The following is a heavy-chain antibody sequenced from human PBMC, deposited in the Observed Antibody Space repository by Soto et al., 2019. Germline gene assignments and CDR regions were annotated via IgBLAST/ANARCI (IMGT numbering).Heavy chain of an antibody. D-gene: IGHD4-17*01. CDR1: GGSISSGGYF. Sequence: QVQLQESGPGLVKPSQTLSLTCTVSGGSISSGGYFWSWIRQPPGKGLEWIGYIYYSGTTYYNPSLRSRVTISVDTSKIQFSLKLSSVTAADTAVYYCARTSGDTSWFDPWGQGTLVTVSS. CDR3: ARTSGDTSWFDP. CDR2: IYYSGTT. J-gene: IGHJ5*02. V-gene: IGHV4-30-4*01.